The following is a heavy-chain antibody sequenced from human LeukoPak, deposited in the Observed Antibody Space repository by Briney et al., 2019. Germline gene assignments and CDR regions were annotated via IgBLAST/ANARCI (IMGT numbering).Heavy chain of an antibody. CDR1: GLTLSDHI. CDR3: TRDGGKSGNTAFDI. J-gene: IGHJ3*02. CDR2: SRRKSQSYTT. D-gene: IGHD3-16*01. Sequence: QAGGSLRLSCTASGLTLSDHIIDWVRQAPGKGLEWVGRSRRKSQSYTTEYAASVKDRFTISRDDSKNSLHLQMNSLKTEDTAVYFCTRDGGKSGNTAFDIWGQGTMVTVSS. V-gene: IGHV3-72*01.